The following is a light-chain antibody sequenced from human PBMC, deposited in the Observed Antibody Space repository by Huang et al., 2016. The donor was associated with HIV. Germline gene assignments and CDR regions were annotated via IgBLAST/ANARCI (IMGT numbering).Light chain of an antibody. CDR2: GAS. J-gene: IGKJ1*01. V-gene: IGKV3-15*01. Sequence: DIVLAQSPATLSVSPGERAALSCRARQSGATNLAWFQQRPGQAPRLLISGASTRANGVSARFSGSGSGTDFTLTISSLQSEDSAVYYCQQYHNWPPWTFGQGTKVEIK. CDR1: QSGATN. CDR3: QQYHNWPPWT.